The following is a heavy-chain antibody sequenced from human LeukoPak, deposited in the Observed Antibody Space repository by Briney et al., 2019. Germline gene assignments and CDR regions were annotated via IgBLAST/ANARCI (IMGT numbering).Heavy chain of an antibody. CDR3: AREDCSSTSCYLYYGMDV. J-gene: IGHJ6*02. CDR2: IIPIFGTA. Sequence: PVKVSCKASGGTFSSYAISWVRQAPGQGLEWMGGIIPIFGTANCAQKFQGRVTITADESTSTAYMELSSLRSEDTAVYYCAREDCSSTSCYLYYGMDVWGQGTTVTVSS. V-gene: IGHV1-69*01. D-gene: IGHD2-2*01. CDR1: GGTFSSYA.